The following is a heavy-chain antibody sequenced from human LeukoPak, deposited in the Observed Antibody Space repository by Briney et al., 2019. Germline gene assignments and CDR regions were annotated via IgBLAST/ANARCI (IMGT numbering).Heavy chain of an antibody. V-gene: IGHV4-59*12. J-gene: IGHJ4*02. CDR2: IYYSGST. CDR1: GGSISSYY. CDR3: ARVDCSSTSCYLGGAFDY. Sequence: PSETLSLTCTVSGGSISSYYWSWIRQPPGKGLEWIGYIYYSGSTNYNPSLKSRVTISVDRSKNQFSLKLSSVTAADTAVYYCARVDCSSTSCYLGGAFDYWGQGTLVTVSS. D-gene: IGHD2-2*01.